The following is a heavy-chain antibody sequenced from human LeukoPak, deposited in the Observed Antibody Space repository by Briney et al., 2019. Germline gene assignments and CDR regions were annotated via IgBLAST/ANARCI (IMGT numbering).Heavy chain of an antibody. CDR1: GYTFTGYY. CDR3: ARDYYDSSGYYYFDY. Sequence: ASVKVSCKASGYTFTGYYMHWVRQAPGQGLEWMGWINPNSGGTNYAQKFQGRVTMTRDTSISTAYMELSRLRSDDTAVYYCARDYYDSSGYYYFDYWGQGTLVTVSS. J-gene: IGHJ4*02. D-gene: IGHD3-22*01. V-gene: IGHV1-2*02. CDR2: INPNSGGT.